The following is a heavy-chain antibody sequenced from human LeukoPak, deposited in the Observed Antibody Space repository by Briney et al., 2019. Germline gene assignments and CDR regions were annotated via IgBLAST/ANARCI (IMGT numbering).Heavy chain of an antibody. Sequence: SETLSLSCTVSGGSISSYYWSWIRQPAGKGLEWIGRIYTSGSTNYNPSLKSRVTMSVDTSKNQFSLKLSSVTAADTAVYYCARADSYSTGLDAFDIWGQRTMVTVSS. V-gene: IGHV4-4*07. CDR2: IYTSGST. CDR3: ARADSYSTGLDAFDI. D-gene: IGHD6-19*01. J-gene: IGHJ3*02. CDR1: GGSISSYY.